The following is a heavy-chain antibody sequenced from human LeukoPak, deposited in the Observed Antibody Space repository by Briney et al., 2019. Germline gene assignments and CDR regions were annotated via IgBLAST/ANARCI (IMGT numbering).Heavy chain of an antibody. J-gene: IGHJ4*02. Sequence: GGSLRLSCVASGFSISTYVMTWVRQAPGKGLEWVSGISGRDGNTDYADSVKGRFTISRDNSKNALYLQMNSLRVEDTAIYYCARDQGVAGTYFDLWGQGTLVTVSS. CDR2: ISGRDGNT. CDR3: ARDQGVAGTYFDL. D-gene: IGHD6-19*01. V-gene: IGHV3-23*01. CDR1: GFSISTYV.